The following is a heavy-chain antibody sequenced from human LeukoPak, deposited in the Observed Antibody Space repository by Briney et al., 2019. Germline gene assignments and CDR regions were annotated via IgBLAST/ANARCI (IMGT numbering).Heavy chain of an antibody. J-gene: IGHJ5*02. Sequence: PSETLSLTCTVSGGSISSSSYYRGWIRQPPGKGLEWIGSIFYSGSAYYSPSLKSRVTISVDTSRNQLSMKLSSVTAADTAVYYCARGAAAAAHNVYWFDPWGQGTLVTVSS. V-gene: IGHV4-39*07. D-gene: IGHD6-13*01. CDR2: IFYSGSA. CDR1: GGSISSSSYY. CDR3: ARGAAAAAHNVYWFDP.